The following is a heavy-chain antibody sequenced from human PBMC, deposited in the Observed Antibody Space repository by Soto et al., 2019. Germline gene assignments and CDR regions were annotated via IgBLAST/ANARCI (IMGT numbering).Heavy chain of an antibody. Sequence: EVQLVESGGGLVQPGGSLRLSCAASGFTFSSYSMNWVRQAPGKGLEWVSSISSSSSYIYYADSVKGRFTISRDNAKNSLYLQMNSLRAEDTAVYYCARSYDILTGYYRAYFDYWGQGTLVTVSS. CDR3: ARSYDILTGYYRAYFDY. CDR2: ISSSSSYI. CDR1: GFTFSSYS. D-gene: IGHD3-9*01. J-gene: IGHJ4*02. V-gene: IGHV3-21*01.